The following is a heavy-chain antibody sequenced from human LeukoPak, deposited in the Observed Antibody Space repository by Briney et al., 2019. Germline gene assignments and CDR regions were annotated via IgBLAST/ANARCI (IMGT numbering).Heavy chain of an antibody. CDR3: ARKLVYSSTHFDY. CDR2: INHSGST. CDR1: GGSFSGYY. Sequence: SETLSLTCAVYGGSFSGYYWSWIRQPPGKGLEWIGEINHSGSTNYNPSLKSRVTISVDTSKNQFSLKLSSVTAADTAVYYCARKLVYSSTHFDYWGQGTLVIVSS. J-gene: IGHJ4*02. V-gene: IGHV4-34*01. D-gene: IGHD6-13*01.